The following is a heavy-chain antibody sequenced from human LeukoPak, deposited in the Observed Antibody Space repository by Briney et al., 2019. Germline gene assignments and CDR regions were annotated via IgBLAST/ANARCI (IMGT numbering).Heavy chain of an antibody. D-gene: IGHD4-17*01. V-gene: IGHV3-30-3*01. J-gene: IGHJ4*02. CDR1: GFTFSSYA. Sequence: PGGSLRLSCAASGFTFSSYAMHWVRQAPGKGLEWVAVISYDGSNKYYADSVKGRFTISRDNSKNTLYLQMDSLRAEDTAVYYCARADYGDSYYFDYWGQGTLVTVSS. CDR2: ISYDGSNK. CDR3: ARADYGDSYYFDY.